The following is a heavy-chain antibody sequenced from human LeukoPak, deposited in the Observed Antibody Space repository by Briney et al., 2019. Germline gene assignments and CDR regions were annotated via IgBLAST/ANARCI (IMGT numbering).Heavy chain of an antibody. J-gene: IGHJ4*02. CDR3: ASGIGSSWLDY. CDR1: GASISSYY. D-gene: IGHD6-13*01. CDR2: MYYRGST. V-gene: IGHV4-59*01. Sequence: PSETLSLTCTVSGASISSYYWSWIRQPPGKGLEWIGNMYYRGSTNYYPSLKSRVTISMETSKNQFSLKLNSVSAADTAVYYRASGIGSSWLDYWGQGTLVTVSS.